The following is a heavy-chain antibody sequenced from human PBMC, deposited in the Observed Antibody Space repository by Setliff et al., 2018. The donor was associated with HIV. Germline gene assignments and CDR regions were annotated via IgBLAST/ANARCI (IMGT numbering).Heavy chain of an antibody. D-gene: IGHD3-16*01. J-gene: IGHJ5*02. V-gene: IGHV4-61*01. CDR2: INHSGST. CDR3: AKRTFGSGRLDP. CDR1: GGSISSGNYY. Sequence: SETLSLTCTVSGGSISSGNYYWSWIRQSPGKGLEWIGEINHSGSTNFNPSLKSRVTISMDTSKNQFSLNLNSVTATDTAVYYCAKRTFGSGRLDPWGQGTLVTVSS.